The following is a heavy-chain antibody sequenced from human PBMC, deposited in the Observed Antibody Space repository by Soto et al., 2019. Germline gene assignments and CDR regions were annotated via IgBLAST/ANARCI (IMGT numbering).Heavy chain of an antibody. CDR3: AKGRVRGGPSTSGY. J-gene: IGHJ4*02. CDR2: ISGSGGST. D-gene: IGHD3-10*01. CDR1: GFTFSSYA. V-gene: IGHV3-23*01. Sequence: GGSLRLSCAASGFTFSSYAMSWVRQAPGKGLEWVSAISGSGGSTYYADSVKGRFTISRDNSKNTLYLQMNSLGAGDTAVYYCAKGRVRGGPSTSGYWGQGTLVTVSS.